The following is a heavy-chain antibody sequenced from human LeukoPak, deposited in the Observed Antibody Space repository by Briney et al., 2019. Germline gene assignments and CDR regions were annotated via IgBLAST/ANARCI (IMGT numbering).Heavy chain of an antibody. D-gene: IGHD6-13*01. CDR1: GYTFTSYD. J-gene: IGHJ4*02. V-gene: IGHV1-8*02. CDR2: MNPNSGNT. Sequence: GASVKVSCKASGYTFTSYDINWVRQATGQGLGWMGWMNPNSGNTGYAQKLQGRVTMTTDTSTSTAYVELRSLRSDDTAVYYCARDLGRIADYWGQGTLVTVSS. CDR3: ARDLGRIADY.